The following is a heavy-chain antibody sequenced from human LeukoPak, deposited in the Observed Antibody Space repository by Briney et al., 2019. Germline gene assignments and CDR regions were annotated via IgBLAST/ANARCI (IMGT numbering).Heavy chain of an antibody. D-gene: IGHD3-3*01. Sequence: GASVKVSCKASGGTFSSYAISWARQAPGQGLEWMGGIIPIFGTANYAQKFQGRVTITADESTSTAYMELSSLRSEDTAVYYCARAGRFWSGYYHFDYWGQGTLVTVSS. V-gene: IGHV1-69*01. CDR2: IIPIFGTA. CDR3: ARAGRFWSGYYHFDY. J-gene: IGHJ4*02. CDR1: GGTFSSYA.